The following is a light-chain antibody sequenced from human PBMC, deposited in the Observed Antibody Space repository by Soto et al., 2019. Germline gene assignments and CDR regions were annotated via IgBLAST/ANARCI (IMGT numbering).Light chain of an antibody. CDR2: DTS. CDR3: QQSGSSLWT. CDR1: QSIGSDS. V-gene: IGKV3-20*01. Sequence: EIVLTQSPGTLSLSPGQRATLSCRASQSIGSDSLAWYQQKPGQAPRLLIYDTSTRATGIPDRFGGSGSGTDFTLTISRLEPEDFAVYSCQQSGSSLWTFGQGTKMEIK. J-gene: IGKJ1*01.